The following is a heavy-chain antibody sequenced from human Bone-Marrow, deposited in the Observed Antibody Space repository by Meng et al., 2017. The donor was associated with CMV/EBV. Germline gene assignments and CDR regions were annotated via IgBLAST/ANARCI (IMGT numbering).Heavy chain of an antibody. CDR2: IKQDGSEK. CDR3: ARDASGPNYYYYGMNV. Sequence: GESLKISCAASGFTFSSYWMSWVRQAPGKGLEWVANIKQDGSEKYYVDSVKGRFTISRDNAKNSLYLQMNSLRAEDTAVYYCARDASGPNYYYYGMNVWVQGTTVTVSS. J-gene: IGHJ6*02. CDR1: GFTFSSYW. D-gene: IGHD6-6*01. V-gene: IGHV3-7*01.